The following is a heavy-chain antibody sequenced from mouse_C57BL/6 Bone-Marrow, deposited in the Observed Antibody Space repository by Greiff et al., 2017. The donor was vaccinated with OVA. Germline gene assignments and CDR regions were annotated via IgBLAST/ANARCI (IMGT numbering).Heavy chain of an antibody. CDR1: GYTFTSYW. V-gene: IGHV1-5*01. D-gene: IGHD2-2*01. J-gene: IGHJ3*01. Sequence: VQLQQSGTVLARPGASVKMSCKTSGYTFTSYWMHWVKQRPGQGLEWIGAIYPGNSDTSYNQKFKGKAKLTAVTSASTAYMELSSLTNEDSAVYYCTRGAMVTTGSFAYWGQGTLVTVSA. CDR3: TRGAMVTTGSFAY. CDR2: IYPGNSDT.